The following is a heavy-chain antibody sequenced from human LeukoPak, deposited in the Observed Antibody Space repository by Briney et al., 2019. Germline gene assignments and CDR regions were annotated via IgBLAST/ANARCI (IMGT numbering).Heavy chain of an antibody. CDR3: ARGRDIVVVPAAYYFDY. J-gene: IGHJ4*02. CDR2: IYYSGST. CDR1: GGSISSYY. Sequence: SETLSLTCTVSGGSISSYYWSWIRQPPGKGLEWIGYIYYSGSTNYNPSLKSRVTISVDTSKNQFSLKLSSVTAADTAVYCCARGRDIVVVPAAYYFDYWGQGTLVTVSS. D-gene: IGHD2-2*01. V-gene: IGHV4-59*01.